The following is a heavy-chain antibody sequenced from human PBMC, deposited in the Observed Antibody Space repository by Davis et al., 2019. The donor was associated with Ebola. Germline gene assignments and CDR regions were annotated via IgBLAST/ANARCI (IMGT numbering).Heavy chain of an antibody. Sequence: GESLKISCAASGFTFSSYAMSWVRQAPGTGLVWVSRLNSDGSSTSYADSVKGRFTSSRDNAKNTLYLQMNSLRAEDTAVYYCARGYYYDSSGDDAFDIWGQGTMVTVSS. CDR3: ARGYYYDSSGDDAFDI. CDR2: LNSDGSST. J-gene: IGHJ3*02. V-gene: IGHV3-74*01. D-gene: IGHD3-22*01. CDR1: GFTFSSYA.